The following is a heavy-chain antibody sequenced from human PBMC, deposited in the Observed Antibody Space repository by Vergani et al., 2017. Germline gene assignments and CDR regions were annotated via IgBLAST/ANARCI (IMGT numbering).Heavy chain of an antibody. D-gene: IGHD2/OR15-2a*01. J-gene: IGHJ4*02. Sequence: QVQLVESGGGVVQPGRSLRLSCAASGFIFCSYAMYWVRQASGKGLEWVAVISSDGRNKYYADSVKGRITISRDNSKNTLYLQMNSLRAEDKAVYYCAGDVVRDIVIVTPGYWGQGTLVTVSS. CDR1: GFIFCSYA. CDR2: ISSDGRNK. CDR3: AGDVVRDIVIVTPGY. V-gene: IGHV3-30*04.